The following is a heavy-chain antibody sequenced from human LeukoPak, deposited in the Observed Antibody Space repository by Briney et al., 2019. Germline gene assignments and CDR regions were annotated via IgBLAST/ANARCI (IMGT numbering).Heavy chain of an antibody. V-gene: IGHV3-23*01. CDR3: AKAAYGDYVNWFDP. D-gene: IGHD4-17*01. CDR2: IGGIGAST. J-gene: IGHJ5*02. CDR1: GFTFSSHA. Sequence: GGSLRLSCAASGFTFSSHAMTWVRQAPGKGLEWVSSIGGIGASTYYADSVEGRFTISRDNSKNTLYLQMNSLRAEDTALYYCAKAAYGDYVNWFDPWGQGILVIVSS.